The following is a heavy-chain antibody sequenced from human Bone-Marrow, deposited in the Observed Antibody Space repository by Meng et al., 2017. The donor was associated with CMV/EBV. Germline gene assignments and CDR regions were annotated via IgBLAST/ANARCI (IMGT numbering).Heavy chain of an antibody. J-gene: IGHJ5*02. CDR2: INPSGGST. D-gene: IGHD6-13*01. CDR1: GYTFTSYY. V-gene: IGHV1-46*01. CDR3: ARDRNTRYFPLILQPSGNKQQLLPSNWFDP. Sequence: ASVKVSCKASGYTFTSYYMHWVRQAPGQGLEWMGIINPSGGSTSYAQKFQGRVTMTRDTSTSTVYMELSSLRSEDTAVYYCARDRNTRYFPLILQPSGNKQQLLPSNWFDPWGQGTLVTGSS.